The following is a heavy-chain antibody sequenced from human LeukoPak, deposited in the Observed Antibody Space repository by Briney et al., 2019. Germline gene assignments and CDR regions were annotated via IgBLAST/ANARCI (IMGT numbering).Heavy chain of an antibody. Sequence: GESLKISCKGSGYSFTTNWIGWVRQVPGKGLEWMGIIYPGDSDTKYSPSFQGQVTISADKSISTAYLQWSSLKASDTAMYYCARTITMVRGVIIYPNYFDYWGQGTLVTVSS. D-gene: IGHD3-10*01. V-gene: IGHV5-51*01. CDR1: GYSFTTNW. CDR2: IYPGDSDT. J-gene: IGHJ4*02. CDR3: ARTITMVRGVIIYPNYFDY.